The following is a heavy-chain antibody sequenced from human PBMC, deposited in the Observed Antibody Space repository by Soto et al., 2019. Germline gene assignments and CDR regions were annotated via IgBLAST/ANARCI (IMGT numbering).Heavy chain of an antibody. Sequence: QVQLVQSGAEVKKPGASVKVSCKASGYTFTSYGISWVRQAPGQGLEWMGWISAYNGNTNYAKKLQGRDTMTPDPSTRTAYMELRSLRSDDTAVYYCACIRGPVEYSRSLTWFDPWGQGTLVTVSS. V-gene: IGHV1-18*04. D-gene: IGHD6-6*01. CDR1: GYTFTSYG. CDR2: ISAYNGNT. J-gene: IGHJ5*02. CDR3: ACIRGPVEYSRSLTWFDP.